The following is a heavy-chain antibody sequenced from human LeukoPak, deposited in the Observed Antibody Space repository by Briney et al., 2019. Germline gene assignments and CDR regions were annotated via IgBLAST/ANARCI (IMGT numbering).Heavy chain of an antibody. Sequence: SETLSLTCTVSGGSISSYYWSWIRQPPGKGLEWIGYIYYSGSTNYNPSLRSRVTISVDTSKNQFSLKLSSVTAADTAVYYCARAGLLWFGEPYYFDYRGQGTLVTVSS. D-gene: IGHD3-10*01. J-gene: IGHJ4*02. CDR1: GGSISSYY. V-gene: IGHV4-59*01. CDR3: ARAGLLWFGEPYYFDY. CDR2: IYYSGST.